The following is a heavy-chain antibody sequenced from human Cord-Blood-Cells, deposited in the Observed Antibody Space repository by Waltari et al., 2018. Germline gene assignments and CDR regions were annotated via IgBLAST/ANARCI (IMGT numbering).Heavy chain of an antibody. Sequence: EVQLVQSGAEVKKPGESLKIYCKGSGYSFTSYWIGWVRQMPGKGLAWMGIIDPGDSDSRYSPCFQGLVTISADKSISTAYLQWSSLKASDTAMYYCARSPYSRSWYRWFDPWGQGTLVTVSS. J-gene: IGHJ5*02. D-gene: IGHD6-13*01. CDR3: ARSPYSRSWYRWFDP. V-gene: IGHV5-51*01. CDR1: GYSFTSYW. CDR2: IDPGDSDS.